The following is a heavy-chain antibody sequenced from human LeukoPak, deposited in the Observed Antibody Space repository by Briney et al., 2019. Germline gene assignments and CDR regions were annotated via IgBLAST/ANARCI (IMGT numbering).Heavy chain of an antibody. Sequence: PSETLSLTCTVSGGSISSGDYYWGWIRQPPGKGREWFGYIYYSGSTYYNPSLKSRLTISVDTSKNQCSLKLRALTAAHTAVYYCARGSVGRLDAFDIWRQGTMVTVSS. D-gene: IGHD1-26*01. CDR2: IYYSGST. CDR3: ARGSVGRLDAFDI. V-gene: IGHV4-30-4*08. J-gene: IGHJ3*02. CDR1: GGSISSGDYY.